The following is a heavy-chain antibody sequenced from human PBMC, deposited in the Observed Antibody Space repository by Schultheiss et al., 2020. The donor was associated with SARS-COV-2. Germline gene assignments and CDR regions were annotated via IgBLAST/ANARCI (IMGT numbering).Heavy chain of an antibody. Sequence: GGSLRLSCAASGFTVSSNYMTWVRQAPGKGLEWVSFIHSCGSTYYADSVKGRFTISRDNSKNTLYLQMNSLRAEDTAVYYCARVVVVNAFDIWGQGTMVTVSS. CDR2: IHSCGST. CDR3: ARVVVVNAFDI. CDR1: GFTVSSNY. J-gene: IGHJ3*02. D-gene: IGHD3-22*01. V-gene: IGHV3-53*01.